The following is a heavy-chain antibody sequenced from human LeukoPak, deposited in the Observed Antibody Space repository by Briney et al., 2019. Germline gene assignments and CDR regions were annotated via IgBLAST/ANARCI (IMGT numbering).Heavy chain of an antibody. Sequence: PSETLSLTCSVSGGSINSNSHHWDWIPQAPGKGLEWIGNIYYSGTTSYNPSLKSRVTISVDTSKNQFSLRLSSVTAADTAVYYCARRGDILTDYAFDYWGQGTLVTVSS. CDR3: ARRGDILTDYAFDY. CDR2: IYYSGTT. D-gene: IGHD3-9*01. CDR1: GGSINSNSHH. J-gene: IGHJ4*02. V-gene: IGHV4-39*01.